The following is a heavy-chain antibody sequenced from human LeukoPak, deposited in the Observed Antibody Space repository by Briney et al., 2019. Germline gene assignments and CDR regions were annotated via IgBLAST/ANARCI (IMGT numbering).Heavy chain of an antibody. D-gene: IGHD6-19*01. J-gene: IGHJ1*01. V-gene: IGHV4-59*01. CDR3: ARGAVAGQYFQH. Sequence: SETLSLTCTVSGGSISSYYWSWIRQPPGKGLEWIGYIYYSGSTNYNPSLESRVTISVDTSKNQFSLKLSSVTAADTAVYYCARGAVAGQYFQHWGQGTLVTVSS. CDR2: IYYSGST. CDR1: GGSISSYY.